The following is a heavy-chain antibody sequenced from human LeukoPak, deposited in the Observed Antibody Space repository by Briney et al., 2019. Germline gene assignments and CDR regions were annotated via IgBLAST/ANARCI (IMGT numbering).Heavy chain of an antibody. J-gene: IGHJ4*02. Sequence: GASVKVSCKASGYTFTSYGISWVRQAPGHGREWMGWISAYNGNTNYAQKLQGRVTMTTDTSTSTAYMELRSLRSDDTAVYYCARDNISGYYSLPTYWGQGTLVTVSS. V-gene: IGHV1-18*01. CDR1: GYTFTSYG. D-gene: IGHD3-3*01. CDR2: ISAYNGNT. CDR3: ARDNISGYYSLPTY.